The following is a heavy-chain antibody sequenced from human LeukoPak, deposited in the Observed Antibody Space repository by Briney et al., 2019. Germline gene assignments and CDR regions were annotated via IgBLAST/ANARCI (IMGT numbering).Heavy chain of an antibody. V-gene: IGHV1-2*02. CDR2: INPNSGGT. D-gene: IGHD1-26*01. CDR3: ARGQGYSGSYYYFDY. Sequence: ASVKVSCKASGYTFAAYYMHWVRQAPGQGLEWMGWINPNSGGTNYAQKFQGRVTMTRDTSISTAYMELSRLRSDDTAVYYCARGQGYSGSYYYFDYWGQGTLVTVSS. J-gene: IGHJ4*02. CDR1: GYTFAAYY.